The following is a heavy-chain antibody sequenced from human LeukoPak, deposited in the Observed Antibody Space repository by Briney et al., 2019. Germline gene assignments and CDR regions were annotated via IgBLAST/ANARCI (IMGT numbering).Heavy chain of an antibody. D-gene: IGHD5-12*01. V-gene: IGHV4-59*12. J-gene: IGHJ5*02. CDR1: GGSISTYY. CDR3: ARVEDSGYDYRGRFDP. Sequence: SETLSLTCAVSGGSISTYYWSWIRQPPGKGLEWIGYIYYTGSTNYNPSLKSRVTISVDTSKNQFSLKLSSVTAADTAVYYCARVEDSGYDYRGRFDPWGQGTLVTVSS. CDR2: IYYTGST.